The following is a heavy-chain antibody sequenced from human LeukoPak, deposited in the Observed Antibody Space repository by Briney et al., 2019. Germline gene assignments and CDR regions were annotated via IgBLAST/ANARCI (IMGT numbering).Heavy chain of an antibody. Sequence: SETLSLTCAVSGGSISSSNWWSWVRQPPGKGLEWIGEIYHSGSTNYNPSLKSRVTISVDKSKNQFSLKLSPVTAADTAVYYCARDSGGRVTLLPHAFDIWGQGTMVTVSS. D-gene: IGHD2-15*01. J-gene: IGHJ3*02. CDR1: GGSISSSNW. V-gene: IGHV4-4*02. CDR2: IYHSGST. CDR3: ARDSGGRVTLLPHAFDI.